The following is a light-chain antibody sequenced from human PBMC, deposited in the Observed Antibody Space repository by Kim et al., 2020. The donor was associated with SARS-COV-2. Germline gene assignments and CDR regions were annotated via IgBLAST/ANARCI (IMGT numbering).Light chain of an antibody. V-gene: IGLV3-19*01. Sequence: VALGQTVRIKCQGDSLRTYYKTWFQQKPGQAPIVVFYGKNNRPSGIPDRFSGSSSGNTASFTITATQAGDEADYYCNSRDNNDNVLFGGGTRLTFL. CDR2: GKN. J-gene: IGLJ2*01. CDR1: SLRTYY. CDR3: NSRDNNDNVL.